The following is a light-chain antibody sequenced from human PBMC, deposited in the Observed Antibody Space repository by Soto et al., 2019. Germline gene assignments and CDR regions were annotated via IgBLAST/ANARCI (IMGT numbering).Light chain of an antibody. CDR2: EGS. V-gene: IGLV2-23*01. Sequence: QSVLTQPASVSGSPGQSITISCTGTSSDVGSYNLVSWYQQHPGKAPKLMIYEGSKRPSGVSNRFSSSKSGNTASLTIPGLQAEDEADYYCCSYAGSSTFYVVFGGGTKVTVL. CDR3: CSYAGSSTFYVV. J-gene: IGLJ2*01. CDR1: SSDVGSYNL.